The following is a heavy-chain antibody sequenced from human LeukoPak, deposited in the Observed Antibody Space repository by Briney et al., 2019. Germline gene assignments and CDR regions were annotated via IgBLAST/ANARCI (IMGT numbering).Heavy chain of an antibody. CDR1: GLTVSSYS. J-gene: IGHJ4*02. Sequence: GGSLRLSCVASGLTVSSYSMNWVRQAPGKGLEWVSYISSSSTIYYADSVKGRFTISRDNAKNSLDLQMNSLRDEDTAVYYCARARASGRSGFDYWGQGTLVTVSS. D-gene: IGHD2-15*01. CDR3: ARARASGRSGFDY. V-gene: IGHV3-48*02. CDR2: ISSSSTI.